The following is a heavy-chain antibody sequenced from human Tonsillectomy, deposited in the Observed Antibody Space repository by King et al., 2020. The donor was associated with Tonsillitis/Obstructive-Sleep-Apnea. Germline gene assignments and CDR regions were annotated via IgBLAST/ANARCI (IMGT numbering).Heavy chain of an antibody. CDR2: IDPSDSYT. D-gene: IGHD4-11*01. CDR3: ARVPAVTYYYFYYMDV. V-gene: IGHV5-10-1*01. Sequence: VQLVQSGAEVKKPGESLRISCKGSGYSFTNYWIRWVRQMPGKGLEWMGKIDPSDSYTNYSPSFQGHVTISADKSISTAYLQWSSLKASDTAMYYCARVPAVTYYYFYYMDVWGKGTTVTVSS. CDR1: GYSFTNYW. J-gene: IGHJ6*03.